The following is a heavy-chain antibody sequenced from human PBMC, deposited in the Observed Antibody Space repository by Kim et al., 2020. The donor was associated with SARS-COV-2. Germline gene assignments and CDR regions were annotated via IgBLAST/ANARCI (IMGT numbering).Heavy chain of an antibody. V-gene: IGHV3-30*01. D-gene: IGHD4-17*01. CDR3: AREIGPLRQSLATGDY. Sequence: SVTGLFTISRDNSKNTLYLKMNSLRAEDTAVYYCAREIGPLRQSLATGDYWGQGTLVTVSS. J-gene: IGHJ4*02.